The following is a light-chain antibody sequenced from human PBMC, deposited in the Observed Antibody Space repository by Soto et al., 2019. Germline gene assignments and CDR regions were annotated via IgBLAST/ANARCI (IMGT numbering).Light chain of an antibody. V-gene: IGKV3-15*01. CDR1: QSVSSN. CDR3: QQYHNWPIT. CDR2: DAS. Sequence: EIVLKQSPATLSLSPGERATLSCRASQSVSSNLAWHQQKPGQAPRILMYDASTRATGISARFSGSGSGTEFTLTISSLQSEDFAVYYCQQYHNWPITFGQGTRLEN. J-gene: IGKJ5*01.